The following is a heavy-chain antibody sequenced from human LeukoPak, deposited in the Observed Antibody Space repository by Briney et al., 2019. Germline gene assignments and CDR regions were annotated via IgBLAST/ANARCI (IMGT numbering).Heavy chain of an antibody. J-gene: IGHJ4*02. CDR2: IIPIFGTA. Sequence: SVKVSFKAFGGPFSSYAISWVRQAPGQGLEWMGGIIPIFGTANYAQKFQGRVTITADESTSTAYMELSSLRSEDTAVYYCARGVEMATIPAYWGQGTLVTVSS. CDR1: GGPFSSYA. D-gene: IGHD5-24*01. CDR3: ARGVEMATIPAY. V-gene: IGHV1-69*01.